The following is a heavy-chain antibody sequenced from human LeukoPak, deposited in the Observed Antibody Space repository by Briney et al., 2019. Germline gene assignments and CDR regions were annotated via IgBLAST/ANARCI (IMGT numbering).Heavy chain of an antibody. V-gene: IGHV3-30*04. Sequence: GGSLRLSCAASGFTLSNYAMHWVRQAPGKGLEWVAVTSYDGSNEYSADSVKGRLTISRDNSKNTVYLRMNSLRAEDTVVYYCARQDIAAAVTLDYWGQGTLVTVSS. CDR2: TSYDGSNE. CDR1: GFTLSNYA. D-gene: IGHD6-13*01. J-gene: IGHJ4*02. CDR3: ARQDIAAAVTLDY.